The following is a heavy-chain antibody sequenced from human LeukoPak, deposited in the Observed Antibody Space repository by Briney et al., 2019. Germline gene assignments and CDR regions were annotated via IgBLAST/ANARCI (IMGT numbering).Heavy chain of an antibody. CDR1: SGSLRSYY. Sequence: SETLSLTCTVSSGSLRSYYWGWVRQPPGKGLEWIGRIYTTGTTQYNPSLKSRVTMSVDTSTNQFSLNVRSMTAADTAVYYCGRQGYTASHYFFDYWSQGTLVAVS. V-gene: IGHV4-4*07. J-gene: IGHJ4*02. CDR3: GRQGYTASHYFFDY. CDR2: IYTTGTT. D-gene: IGHD2-2*02.